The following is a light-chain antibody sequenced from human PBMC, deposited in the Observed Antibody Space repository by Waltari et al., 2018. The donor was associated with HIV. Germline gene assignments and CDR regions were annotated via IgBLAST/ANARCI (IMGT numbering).Light chain of an antibody. V-gene: IGLV2-14*01. J-gene: IGLJ2*01. CDR1: SNDVGGYNY. CDR3: SSYTSSATLV. CDR2: EVS. Sequence: QSALTQPASVSGSPGQSITISCTGTSNDVGGYNYVSWYQHHPGKAPKLMIYEVSDRPSCVSSRFSGSKSGNTASLTISGLQAEDEADYYCSSYTSSATLVFGGGTKLTV.